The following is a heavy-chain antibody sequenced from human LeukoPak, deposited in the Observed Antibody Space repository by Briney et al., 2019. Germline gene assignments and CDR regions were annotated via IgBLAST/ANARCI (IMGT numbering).Heavy chain of an antibody. V-gene: IGHV3-30*04. CDR1: GFTFSSYA. D-gene: IGHD3-10*01. CDR2: ISYDGSNK. J-gene: IGHJ6*04. Sequence: PGRSLRLSCAASGFTFSSYATHWVRQAPGKGLEWVAVISYDGSNKYYADSVKGRFTISRDNSKNTLYLQMNSLRAEDTAVYYCARDLEMALYGSGNHYYYGMDVWGKGTTVTVSS. CDR3: ARDLEMALYGSGNHYYYGMDV.